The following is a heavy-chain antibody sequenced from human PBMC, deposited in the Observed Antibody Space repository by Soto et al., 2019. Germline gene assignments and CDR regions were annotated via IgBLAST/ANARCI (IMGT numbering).Heavy chain of an antibody. V-gene: IGHV3-23*01. J-gene: IGHJ4*02. Sequence: GGSLRLSCAASGITFSNFAMSWVRQAPGKGLEWVSTISGSGSSKYYADSVKGRLTISRDNSKNMVYLQVNSLRAEDTAVYYCAKGDYYDSSGYPVTDYWGQGTLVTVSA. D-gene: IGHD3-22*01. CDR2: ISGSGSSK. CDR1: GITFSNFA. CDR3: AKGDYYDSSGYPVTDY.